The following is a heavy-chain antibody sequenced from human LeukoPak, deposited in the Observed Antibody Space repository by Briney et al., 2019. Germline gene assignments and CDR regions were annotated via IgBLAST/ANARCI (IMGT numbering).Heavy chain of an antibody. J-gene: IGHJ4*01. CDR1: GFSFINNYFY. Sequence: SETLSLTCSVSGFSFINNYFYWGWHRQPPGKGLEWIGTVHYSGRSYYSPSLKSRLTISVDTSKNQFSLLLNSVTAADPGVYFCVRHDLPFGDFSPHFCHWGQGTLGAVPS. CDR3: VRHDLPFGDFSPHFCH. V-gene: IGHV4-39*01. D-gene: IGHD3-10*01. CDR2: VHYSGRS.